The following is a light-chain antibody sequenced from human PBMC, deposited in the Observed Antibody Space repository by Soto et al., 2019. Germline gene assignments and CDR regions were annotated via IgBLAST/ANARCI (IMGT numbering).Light chain of an antibody. CDR3: CSYAGNYYV. Sequence: QSALTQPRSVSGSPGQTVTISCTGISSDVGGYNYVSWYQQHPGKAPKLMIYDVSKRPSGVPDRFSGSKSGNTASLTISGLQAEDEADYYCCSYAGNYYVFGTGTKLTVL. CDR1: SSDVGGYNY. V-gene: IGLV2-11*01. J-gene: IGLJ1*01. CDR2: DVS.